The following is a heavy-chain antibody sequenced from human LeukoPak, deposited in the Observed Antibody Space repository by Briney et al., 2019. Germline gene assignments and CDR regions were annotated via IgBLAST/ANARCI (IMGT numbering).Heavy chain of an antibody. V-gene: IGHV1-69*06. CDR2: IIPIFGTA. J-gene: IGHJ6*04. Sequence: ASVKVSCKASGGTFSSYAISWVRQAPGQGLEWMGGIIPIFGTANYAQKFQGRVTITADKSTSTAYMELSSLRSEDTAVYYCARGSGYYYYYGMDVWGKGTMVTVSS. CDR1: GGTFSSYA. CDR3: ARGSGYYYYYGMDV.